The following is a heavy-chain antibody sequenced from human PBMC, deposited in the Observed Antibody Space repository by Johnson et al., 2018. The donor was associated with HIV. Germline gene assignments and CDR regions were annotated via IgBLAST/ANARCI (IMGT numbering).Heavy chain of an antibody. Sequence: QVQLVESGGGVVQPGGSLRLSCAASGFTFSSYGMHWVRKAPGKGLEWVAVIWYDGSNNYYADSVKGRFTISRDNPKNTLYLQMNSLRAEDTGVYYCAELSGFGYYDDVALDIWGQVIMVTVSS. J-gene: IGHJ3*02. CDR1: GFTFSSYG. CDR2: IWYDGSNN. CDR3: AELSGFGYYDDVALDI. D-gene: IGHD4-17*01. V-gene: IGHV3-30*02.